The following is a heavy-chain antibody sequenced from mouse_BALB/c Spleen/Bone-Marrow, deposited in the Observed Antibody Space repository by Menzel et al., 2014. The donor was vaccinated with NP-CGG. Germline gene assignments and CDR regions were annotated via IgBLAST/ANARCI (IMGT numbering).Heavy chain of an antibody. CDR2: FYPGSGTT. D-gene: IGHD2-5*01. J-gene: IGHJ2*01. Sequence: LQQSGSELVRPGASVKLSCKASGYTFINYWIHWGKQRPGQGLEWIGNFYPGSGTTNYDEKFKTKATLTVDTFSSTAYMQLSSLTSEDSAVYYCTKSNCFFDYWGQGTTLTVSS. CDR1: GYTFINYW. V-gene: IGHV1S22*01. CDR3: TKSNCFFDY.